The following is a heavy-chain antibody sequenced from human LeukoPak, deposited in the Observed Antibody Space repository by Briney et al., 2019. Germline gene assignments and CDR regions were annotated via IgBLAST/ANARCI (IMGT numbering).Heavy chain of an antibody. CDR1: GFHFSSYL. CDR2: MSSSSSYM. CDR3: ARGANVLRYFE. J-gene: IGHJ4*02. Sequence: GGSLRLFRAASGFHFSSYLMKWVGPAPGERLEWVASMSSSSSYMYQPQPVTRAFTISRNKADNSLYLQIDRLRAEDTAVHYCARGANVLRYFERGKGTLVTVPS. V-gene: IGHV3-21*01. D-gene: IGHD3-9*01.